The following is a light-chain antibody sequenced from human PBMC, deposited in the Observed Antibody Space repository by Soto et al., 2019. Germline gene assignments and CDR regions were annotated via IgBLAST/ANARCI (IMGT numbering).Light chain of an antibody. V-gene: IGKV1-39*01. Sequence: DIQMTQSPSSLSASVGDRVTITCRSSQSIISYLNWYQQKAGKAPQLLIYAASTLQSGVPARFSGGGSGTDFTLTISSLQPEESAIYYCQQTYSGPRTFGQGTKLEIK. J-gene: IGKJ2*02. CDR3: QQTYSGPRT. CDR1: QSIISY. CDR2: AAS.